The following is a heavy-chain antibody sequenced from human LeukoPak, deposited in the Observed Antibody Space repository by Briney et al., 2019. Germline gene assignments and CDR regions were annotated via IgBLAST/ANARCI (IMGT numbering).Heavy chain of an antibody. CDR2: ISSSSSYR. CDR3: ARDKVERYFDWLPVYYYYYGMDV. D-gene: IGHD3-9*01. Sequence: GGSLRLSCAASGFTFSSYSMNWVRQAPGKGLEWVSSISSSSSYRYYADSVKGRFTISRDNAKNSLYLQMNSLRAEDTAVYYCARDKVERYFDWLPVYYYYYGMDVWGKGTTVTVSS. CDR1: GFTFSSYS. J-gene: IGHJ6*04. V-gene: IGHV3-21*01.